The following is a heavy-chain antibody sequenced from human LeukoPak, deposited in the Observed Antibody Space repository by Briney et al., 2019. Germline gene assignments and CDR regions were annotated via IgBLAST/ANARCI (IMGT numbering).Heavy chain of an antibody. Sequence: SVKVSCKASGFIFTSSAVQWVRQARGQRLEWLGWIVVGSGNTNYAQTFQERVTITRDMSTSTACMELSSLRSEDTAVYYCAADIYPTYGEVPTFDYWGQGTLVTVSS. CDR1: GFIFTSSA. D-gene: IGHD4-17*01. CDR2: IVVGSGNT. J-gene: IGHJ4*02. V-gene: IGHV1-58*01. CDR3: AADIYPTYGEVPTFDY.